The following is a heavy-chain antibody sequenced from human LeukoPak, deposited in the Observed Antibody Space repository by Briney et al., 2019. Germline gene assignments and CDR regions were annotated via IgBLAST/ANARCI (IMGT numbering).Heavy chain of an antibody. D-gene: IGHD3-3*01. CDR2: ISGSGGST. J-gene: IGHJ4*02. Sequence: GGSLRLSCAASGFTFSSYAMSWVRQAPGKGLEWVSAISGSGGSTYYADSVKGRFTISRDNSKNTLYLQMNSLRAEDTAVYYCAKGPYYGFWSGYPYYFDYWGQGTLVTVSS. CDR1: GFTFSSYA. V-gene: IGHV3-23*01. CDR3: AKGPYYGFWSGYPYYFDY.